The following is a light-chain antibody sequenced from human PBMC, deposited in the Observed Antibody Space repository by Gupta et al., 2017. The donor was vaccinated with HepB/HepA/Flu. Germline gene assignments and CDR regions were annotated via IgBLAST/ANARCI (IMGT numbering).Light chain of an antibody. CDR2: DTS. Sequence: EIVLTQSPATLSLSPGESATLSCRASQSVNSHLAWYQQKPGQAPRLLIYDTSNRAAGIPARFSGSGSGTDFTLTISGLEPEDFAVYYCQQRSNWPITFGQVTRLEIK. J-gene: IGKJ5*01. CDR1: QSVNSH. V-gene: IGKV3-11*01. CDR3: QQRSNWPIT.